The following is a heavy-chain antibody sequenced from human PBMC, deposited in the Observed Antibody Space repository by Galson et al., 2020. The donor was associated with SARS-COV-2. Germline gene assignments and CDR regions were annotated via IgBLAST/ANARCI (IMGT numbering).Heavy chain of an antibody. Sequence: GGSLRLSCTASGFIFSGSVMHWVRQASGKGLEWVGRIRTRTDSYATACAASVRGRFTISRDDSKNMVYLQMNSLKAEDTAVYYCTRRDFWGQGTLVTVSS. CDR1: GFIFSGSV. CDR3: TRRDF. J-gene: IGHJ4*02. CDR2: IRTRTDSYAT. V-gene: IGHV3-73*01.